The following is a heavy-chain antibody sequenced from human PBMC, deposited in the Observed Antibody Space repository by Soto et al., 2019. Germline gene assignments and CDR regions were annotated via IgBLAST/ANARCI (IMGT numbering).Heavy chain of an antibody. CDR1: GFTFSSYA. CDR2: ISNNGGST. CDR3: ARVRSTTVTYYFDY. V-gene: IGHV3-64*01. D-gene: IGHD4-17*01. J-gene: IGHJ4*02. Sequence: EVQLVESGGGLVQPGGSLRLSCAASGFTFSSYAMHWVRQAPGKGLEYVSAISNNGGSTYYANSVKGRFTISRDNSKNTLDLQMGSLRAEDMAVYYCARVRSTTVTYYFDYWGQGTLVTVSS.